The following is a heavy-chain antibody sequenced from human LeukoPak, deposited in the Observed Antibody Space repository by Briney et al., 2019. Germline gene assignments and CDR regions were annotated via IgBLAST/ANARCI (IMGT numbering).Heavy chain of an antibody. CDR2: TYYGSKWYN. V-gene: IGHV6-1*01. CDR1: GDSVSSNSAA. J-gene: IGHJ4*02. CDR3: ARGWELLSGTFDY. D-gene: IGHD1-26*01. Sequence: SQTPSLTCAISGDSVSSNSAAWNWIRQSPSRGLEWLGRTYYGSKWYNDYAVSVKSRITINPDTPKNQFSLQLNSVTPEDTAVYYCARGWELLSGTFDYWGQGTLVTVSS.